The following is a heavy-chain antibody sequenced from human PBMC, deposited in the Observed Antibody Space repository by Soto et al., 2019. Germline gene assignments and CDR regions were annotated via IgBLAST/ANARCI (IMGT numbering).Heavy chain of an antibody. J-gene: IGHJ6*02. Sequence: GGSLRLSCAAFGFTFSSYAMSWVRQAPGKGLEWVSAISGSGGSTYYADSVKGRFTISRDNSKNTLYLQMNSLRAEDTAVYYCAKYRSDGDYYYGMDVWGQGTTVTV. V-gene: IGHV3-23*01. CDR3: AKYRSDGDYYYGMDV. CDR2: ISGSGGST. CDR1: GFTFSSYA. D-gene: IGHD3-16*01.